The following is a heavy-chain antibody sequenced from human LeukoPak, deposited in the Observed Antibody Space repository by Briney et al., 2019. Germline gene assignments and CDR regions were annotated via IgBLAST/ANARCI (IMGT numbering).Heavy chain of an antibody. CDR2: MSPDSGNT. Sequence: ASVKVSCKSSGYTFTSYDINCVRQATGQGLEWMGWMSPDSGNTGYAEKFQGRVTMTRNNSISTAYMELSSLGSDDTAVYYCARKAPAVAGPAAYGMDVWGQGTTVTVSS. D-gene: IGHD6-19*01. CDR1: GYTFTSYD. V-gene: IGHV1-8*01. CDR3: ARKAPAVAGPAAYGMDV. J-gene: IGHJ6*02.